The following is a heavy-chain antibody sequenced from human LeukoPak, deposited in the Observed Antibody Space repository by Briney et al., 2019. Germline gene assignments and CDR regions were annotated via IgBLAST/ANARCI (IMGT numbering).Heavy chain of an antibody. V-gene: IGHV4-38-2*02. CDR3: ARSLPGWLDSSGYWTFDY. Sequence: SETLSLTCTVSGYSISSGYYWGWIRQPPGKGLEWIGSIYHSGSTYYNPSLKSRVTISVDTSKNQFSLKLSSVTAADTAVYYCARSLPGWLDSSGYWTFDYWGQGTLVTVSS. J-gene: IGHJ4*02. CDR2: IYHSGST. D-gene: IGHD3-22*01. CDR1: GYSISSGYY.